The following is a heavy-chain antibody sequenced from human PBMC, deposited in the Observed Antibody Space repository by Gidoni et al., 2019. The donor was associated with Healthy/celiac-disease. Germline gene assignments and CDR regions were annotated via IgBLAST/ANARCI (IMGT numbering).Heavy chain of an antibody. CDR2: IYSGGST. D-gene: IGHD3-10*01. CDR1: GFTVSSNY. CDR3: ARETQYYYGLGTPGYFDY. Sequence: EVQLVESGGGLVQPGGSLRLSCAASGFTVSSNYMSWVRQAPGKGLEWVSVIYSGGSTYYADSVKGRFTISRDNSKNTLYLQMNSLRAEDTAVYYCARETQYYYGLGTPGYFDYWGQGTLVTVSS. V-gene: IGHV3-66*01. J-gene: IGHJ4*02.